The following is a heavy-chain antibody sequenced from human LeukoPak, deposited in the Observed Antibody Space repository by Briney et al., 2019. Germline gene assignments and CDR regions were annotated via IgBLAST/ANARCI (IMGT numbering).Heavy chain of an antibody. CDR2: IYSGGST. V-gene: IGHV3-66*02. D-gene: IGHD3-9*01. Sequence: GGSLRLSCAASGFTVSSNYMSWVRQAPGKGLEWVSVIYSGGSTYYADSVKGRFTISRDNSENTLYLQMNSLRAEDTAVYYCARERYDTLTGYEGGFDPWGQGTLVTVSS. CDR1: GFTVSSNY. CDR3: ARERYDTLTGYEGGFDP. J-gene: IGHJ5*02.